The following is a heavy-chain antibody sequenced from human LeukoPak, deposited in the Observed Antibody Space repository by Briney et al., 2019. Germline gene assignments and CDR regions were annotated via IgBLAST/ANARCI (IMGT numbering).Heavy chain of an antibody. CDR2: IWYDGSNT. V-gene: IGHV3-33*01. D-gene: IGHD5/OR15-5a*01. J-gene: IGHJ4*02. CDR1: GFTFSSYG. Sequence: GSLRLFCAASGFTFSSYGMHWVRQAPGRGLVRVAMIWYDGSNTYYADSVKGRFTISRDNSKNTLFLQMDSLRAEDTAVYYCARDRSTTHFDYWGQGTLVTVSS. CDR3: ARDRSTTHFDY.